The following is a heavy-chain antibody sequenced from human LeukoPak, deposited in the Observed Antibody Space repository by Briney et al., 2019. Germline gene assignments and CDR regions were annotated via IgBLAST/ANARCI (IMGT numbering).Heavy chain of an antibody. D-gene: IGHD3-9*01. Sequence: SVKVSCKASGGTFSSYAISWVRQAPGQGLEWMGGIIPIFGTANYAQKFQGRVTITADKSTSTAYMELSSLRSDDTAVYYCARGGILRYSPYYYMDVWGKGTTVTVSS. V-gene: IGHV1-69*06. J-gene: IGHJ6*03. CDR3: ARGGILRYSPYYYMDV. CDR2: IIPIFGTA. CDR1: GGTFSSYA.